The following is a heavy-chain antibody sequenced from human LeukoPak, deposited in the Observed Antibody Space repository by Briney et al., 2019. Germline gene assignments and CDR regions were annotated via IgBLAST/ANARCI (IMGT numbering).Heavy chain of an antibody. Sequence: KPSETLSLTCTVSGGSISSHYWSWIRQPPGKGLEWLGYIYYSGSTNYNPSLKSRVTISVDTSKNQFSLKLSSVTAADTAVYYCARVEGYCSSTSRYNVPVLENWFDPWGQGTLVTVSS. V-gene: IGHV4-59*11. J-gene: IGHJ5*02. CDR3: ARVEGYCSSTSRYNVPVLENWFDP. D-gene: IGHD2-2*02. CDR1: GGSISSHY. CDR2: IYYSGST.